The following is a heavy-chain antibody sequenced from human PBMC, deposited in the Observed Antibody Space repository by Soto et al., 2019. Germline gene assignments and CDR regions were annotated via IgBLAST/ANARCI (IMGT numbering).Heavy chain of an antibody. V-gene: IGHV1-2*02. CDR1: GYSFSEFR. CDR3: ARENWHFDY. Sequence: QVQLVQSGAEVKKPGASVKVSCKTSGYSFSEFRMHWVRQAPGQGLEWMGWVNPINGNTNYAQGFQGRVTMTRDASTKTVYMELSSLTSDDTSTVYCARENWHFDYWGQGTLITVSS. CDR2: VNPINGNT. J-gene: IGHJ4*02.